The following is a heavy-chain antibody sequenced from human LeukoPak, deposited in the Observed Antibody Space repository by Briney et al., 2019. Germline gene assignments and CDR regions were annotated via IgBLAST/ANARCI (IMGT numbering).Heavy chain of an antibody. CDR1: GFTFRSYA. Sequence: PGGSLRLSCAASGFTFRSYAMSWVRQAPGKGLEWVSSIGGSGGSTAYADSVKGRFTISRDNSKNTLFLQMNSLRAEDTAVYYCAKPYSSGCWYFDYWGQGTLVTVPS. V-gene: IGHV3-23*01. CDR2: IGGSGGST. D-gene: IGHD6-19*01. J-gene: IGHJ4*02. CDR3: AKPYSSGCWYFDY.